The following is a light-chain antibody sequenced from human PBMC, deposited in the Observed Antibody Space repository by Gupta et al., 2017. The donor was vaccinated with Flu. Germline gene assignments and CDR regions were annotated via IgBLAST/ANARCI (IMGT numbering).Light chain of an antibody. J-gene: IGKJ1*01. V-gene: IGKV3-15*01. CDR2: DAS. Sequence: PATLSLSPGARATLFCRASQSVRSFLAWYQQKPGQAPRLLISDASTRATGIPDRFSDGGSGTEFTLPISTLESEDSAVYYCQQYNNWPCTFGQGTKVEIK. CDR1: QSVRSF. CDR3: QQYNNWPCT.